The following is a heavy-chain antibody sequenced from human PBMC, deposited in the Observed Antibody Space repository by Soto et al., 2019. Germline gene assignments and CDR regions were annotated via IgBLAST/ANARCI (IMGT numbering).Heavy chain of an antibody. CDR3: ARSTGGNFGIIIEGSNWFDP. V-gene: IGHV1-46*01. J-gene: IGHJ5*02. D-gene: IGHD3-3*01. CDR2: INPHGGST. CDR1: GDTFTSYY. Sequence: ASVKVSCKXPGDTFTSYYLNWVRQAPGQGLEWMGVINPHGGSTKYAQKFQGRITMTRDTSRSTVYMELSSLRSDDTAIYYCARSTGGNFGIIIEGSNWFDPWGQGTLVTVSS.